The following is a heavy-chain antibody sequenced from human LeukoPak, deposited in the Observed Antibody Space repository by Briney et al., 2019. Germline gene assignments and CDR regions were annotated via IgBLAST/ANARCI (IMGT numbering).Heavy chain of an antibody. CDR2: IIPIFGTA. D-gene: IGHD2-15*01. Sequence: GASVKVSCKASGGTFSSYAISWVRQARGQGLEWMGGIIPIFGTANYAQKFQGRVTITADESTSTAYTELSSLRSEDTAVYYCSSAVCSGGSCYSGAFDIWGQGTMVTVSS. CDR3: SSAVCSGGSCYSGAFDI. J-gene: IGHJ3*02. CDR1: GGTFSSYA. V-gene: IGHV1-69*01.